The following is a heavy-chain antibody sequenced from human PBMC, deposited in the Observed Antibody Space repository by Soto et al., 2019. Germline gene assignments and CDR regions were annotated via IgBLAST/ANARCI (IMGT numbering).Heavy chain of an antibody. CDR2: IIPILGIA. J-gene: IGHJ4*02. D-gene: IGHD3-10*01. CDR3: ASTLYGSGSYYNSYPPLY. Sequence: SVKVSCKASGGTFSSYTISWVRQAPGQGLEWMGRIIPILGIANYAQKFQGRVTITADKSTSTAYMELSSLRAEDTAVYYCASTLYGSGSYYNSYPPLYWGQGTLVTVSS. CDR1: GGTFSSYT. V-gene: IGHV1-69*02.